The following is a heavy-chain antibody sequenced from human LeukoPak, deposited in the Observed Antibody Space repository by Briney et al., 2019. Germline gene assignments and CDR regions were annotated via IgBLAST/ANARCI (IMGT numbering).Heavy chain of an antibody. CDR2: IKHDGSEE. CDR3: AREKFDY. Sequence: GGSLRPSCAASGFTFSSYWMSWVRQAPGRGLEWVAHIKHDGSEEYYVDSMKGRFTVSRDNAKNSLYLQMNSLRAEDTAVYYCAREKFDYWGQGTLVTVSS. V-gene: IGHV3-7*01. CDR1: GFTFSSYW. J-gene: IGHJ4*02.